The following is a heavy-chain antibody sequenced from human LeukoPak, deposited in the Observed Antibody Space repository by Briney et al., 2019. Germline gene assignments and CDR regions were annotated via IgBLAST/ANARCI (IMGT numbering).Heavy chain of an antibody. D-gene: IGHD2-2*01. J-gene: IGHJ4*02. CDR2: IDPSDSYT. CDR3: ARASNHCSSTSCSNPNDY. CDR1: GYSFTSYW. V-gene: IGHV5-10-1*01. Sequence: GESLMISCKGSGYSFTSYWISWVRQMPGKGLEWMGRIDPSDSYTNYSPSFQGHVTISADKSISTAYLQWSSLKASDTAMYYCARASNHCSSTSCSNPNDYWGQGTLVTVSS.